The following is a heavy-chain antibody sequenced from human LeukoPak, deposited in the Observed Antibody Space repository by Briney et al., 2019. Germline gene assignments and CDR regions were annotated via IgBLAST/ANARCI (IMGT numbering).Heavy chain of an antibody. V-gene: IGHV3-30-3*01. CDR2: ISYDGGNK. D-gene: IGHD5-18*01. Sequence: PGRSLRLSCAASGFTFSSYAMHWVRQAPGKGLEWEAVISYDGGNKYYADSVKGRFTISRDNSKNTLYLQMNSLRAEDTAVYYCARDEVDTAMVGYYYYGMDVWGQGTTVTVSS. J-gene: IGHJ6*02. CDR3: ARDEVDTAMVGYYYYGMDV. CDR1: GFTFSSYA.